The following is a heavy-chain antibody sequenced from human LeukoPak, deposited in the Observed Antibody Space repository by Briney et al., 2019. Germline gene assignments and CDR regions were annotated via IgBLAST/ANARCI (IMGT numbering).Heavy chain of an antibody. CDR3: ARDGPYCGGGSCFDY. J-gene: IGHJ4*02. CDR2: IYYSGST. D-gene: IGHD2-15*01. CDR1: GDSISSSVYY. Sequence: SETLSLTCTVSGDSISSSVYYWSWIRQHPGKGLEWIGYIYYSGSTYYNPSLTSRVTISVDTSKNQFSLKLTSVTAADTAIYYCARDGPYCGGGSCFDYWGQGTLVTVSS. V-gene: IGHV4-31*03.